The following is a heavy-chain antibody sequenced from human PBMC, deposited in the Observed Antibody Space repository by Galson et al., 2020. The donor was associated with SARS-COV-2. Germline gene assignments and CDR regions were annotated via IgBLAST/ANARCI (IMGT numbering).Heavy chain of an antibody. CDR2: ISFDGSGQ. Sequence: GGSLRLSCAASGFTFSTFAIHWVRQTPDKGLEWVAVISFDGSGQDYLDSVRGRFTISRDNSKNMVYLQMNFLRPEDTAVYYCAKYFHSSNSVRHTSSFDYWGRGTLVTVSS. D-gene: IGHD6-6*01. V-gene: IGHV3-30*18. J-gene: IGHJ4*02. CDR1: GFTFSTFA. CDR3: AKYFHSSNSVRHTSSFDY.